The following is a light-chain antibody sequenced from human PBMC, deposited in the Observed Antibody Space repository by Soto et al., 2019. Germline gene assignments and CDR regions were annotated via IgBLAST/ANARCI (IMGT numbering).Light chain of an antibody. CDR1: SSDVGGYNS. CDR3: GSYTSSSTLVV. Sequence: QSALTQPASVSGSPGQSITISCTGTSSDVGGYNSVSWYQQHPGKAPKLMIYDVSNRPSGVSNRFSGSKSGNTASLTISGLQAEDEGDYYCGSYTSSSTLVVFGGGTKLTVL. V-gene: IGLV2-14*01. J-gene: IGLJ2*01. CDR2: DVS.